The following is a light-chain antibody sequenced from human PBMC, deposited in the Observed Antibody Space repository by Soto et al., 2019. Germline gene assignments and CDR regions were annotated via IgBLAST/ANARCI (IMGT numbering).Light chain of an antibody. Sequence: DIQMTQSPSSLSASGGDTVTITCRASQSITSYLNWYQQRPGKAPELRIYASSSLQSGVPSRFSGSGSGTDFTLTITSLQPEDVGTYYCQQSDTTPLTFGQGSKVQIK. V-gene: IGKV1-39*01. CDR2: ASS. J-gene: IGKJ1*01. CDR3: QQSDTTPLT. CDR1: QSITSY.